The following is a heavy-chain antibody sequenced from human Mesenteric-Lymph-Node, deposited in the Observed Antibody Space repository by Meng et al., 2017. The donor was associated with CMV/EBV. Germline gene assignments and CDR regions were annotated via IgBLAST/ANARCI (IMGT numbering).Heavy chain of an antibody. CDR1: GGSISTNYYY. J-gene: IGHJ4*02. V-gene: IGHV4-39*01. Sequence: LSLICTVSGGSISTNYYYWGWIRQPPGKGLEWIGSIYYSGHTHYNPSLKSRVTISIDTSKNQFSLKLTSVTAADTAVYYCARRGDYWGQGTLVTVSS. CDR2: IYYSGHT. CDR3: ARRGDY.